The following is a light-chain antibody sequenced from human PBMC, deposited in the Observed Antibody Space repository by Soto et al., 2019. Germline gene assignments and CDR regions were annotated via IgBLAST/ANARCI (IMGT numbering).Light chain of an antibody. J-gene: IGKJ4*01. Sequence: DIQLTQSPSSLSASVGDRVTITCRASQSIRSHLNWYQQKPGKAPKVLIYTTFTLQGGVPSRFSGSGSETVFTLTISSLQPEDFATYYWPQSFLTTITFGGVTKVDI. CDR3: PQSFLTTIT. CDR2: TTF. V-gene: IGKV1-39*01. CDR1: QSIRSH.